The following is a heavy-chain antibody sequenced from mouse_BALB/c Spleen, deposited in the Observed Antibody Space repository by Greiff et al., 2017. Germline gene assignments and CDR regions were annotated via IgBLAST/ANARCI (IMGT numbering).Heavy chain of an antibody. CDR2: ISSGGSYT. CDR3: AKTAGGLYAMDY. Sequence: EVKLVESGGGLVKPGGSLKLSCAASGFTFSSYAMSWVRQSPEKRLEWVAEISSGGSYTYYPDTVTGRFTISRDNAKNTLYLEMSSLRSEDTAMYYCAKTAGGLYAMDYWGQGTSVTVSS. CDR1: GFTFSSYA. J-gene: IGHJ4*01. V-gene: IGHV5-9-4*01.